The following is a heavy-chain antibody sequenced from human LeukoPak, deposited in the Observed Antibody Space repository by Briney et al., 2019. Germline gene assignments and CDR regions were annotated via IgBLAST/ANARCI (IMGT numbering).Heavy chain of an antibody. CDR1: GFTFSDYN. D-gene: IGHD6-19*01. Sequence: GGSLRLSCAASGFTFSDYNMRWIRQAPGKGLEWVSSISRSGSTKYYADSVKGRFTISRDNAKNSLFLQMNSLRAEDTAVYYCARRAAVAGTFDPWGQGTLVTVSS. V-gene: IGHV3-11*04. J-gene: IGHJ5*02. CDR3: ARRAAVAGTFDP. CDR2: ISRSGSTK.